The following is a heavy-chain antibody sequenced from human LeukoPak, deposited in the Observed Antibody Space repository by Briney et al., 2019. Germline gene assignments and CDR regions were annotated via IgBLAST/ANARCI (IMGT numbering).Heavy chain of an antibody. CDR2: INHSGST. CDR3: ARVEYQLLDCDY. Sequence: TSSETLSLTCAVYGGSFSGYYWSWIRQPPGKGLEWIGEINHSGSTNYNPSLKSRVTISVDTSKNQFSLKLSSVTAADTAVYYCARVEYQLLDCDYWGQGTLVTVSS. J-gene: IGHJ4*02. CDR1: GGSFSGYY. D-gene: IGHD2-2*01. V-gene: IGHV4-34*01.